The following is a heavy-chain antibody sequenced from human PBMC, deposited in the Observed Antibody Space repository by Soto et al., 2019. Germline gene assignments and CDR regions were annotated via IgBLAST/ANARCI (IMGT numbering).Heavy chain of an antibody. V-gene: IGHV1-3*01. CDR1: GYTFTSYA. J-gene: IGHJ4*02. D-gene: IGHD6-13*01. CDR3: ARGAIRTRIAGPMSY. CDR2: INAGNGNT. Sequence: ASVKVSCKASGYTFTSYAMHWVRQAPGQRLEWMGWINAGNGNTKYSQKFQGRVTITRDTSASTAYMELSSLRSEDTAVYYCARGAIRTRIAGPMSYWGKGTLVTVPS.